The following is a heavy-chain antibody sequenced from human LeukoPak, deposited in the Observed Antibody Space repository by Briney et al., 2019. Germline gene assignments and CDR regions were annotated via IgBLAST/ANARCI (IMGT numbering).Heavy chain of an antibody. D-gene: IGHD7-27*01. CDR2: INYSGST. Sequence: PSETLSLTCTVSGGSISHYYWNWIRQPPGKGLEWIGYINYSGSTSYNPSLKSRVTISVDTSKNQFSLKLSSVTAADTAVYYCARTWGYAWFDPWGQGTLVTVSS. CDR1: GGSISHYY. V-gene: IGHV4-59*08. J-gene: IGHJ5*02. CDR3: ARTWGYAWFDP.